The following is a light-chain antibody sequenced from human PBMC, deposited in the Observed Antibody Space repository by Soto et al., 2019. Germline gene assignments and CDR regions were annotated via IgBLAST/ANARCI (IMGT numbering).Light chain of an antibody. Sequence: EIVMTQSPATLSVSPGEGATLSCRAGQSVSSNLAWYQQKPGQPPRLLIYGASTRATGIPARFSGSGSGTEFTLTISSLQSEDFAVYYCQQYYYWPPWTFGQGTKVDIK. CDR3: QQYYYWPPWT. V-gene: IGKV3-15*01. CDR1: QSVSSN. CDR2: GAS. J-gene: IGKJ1*01.